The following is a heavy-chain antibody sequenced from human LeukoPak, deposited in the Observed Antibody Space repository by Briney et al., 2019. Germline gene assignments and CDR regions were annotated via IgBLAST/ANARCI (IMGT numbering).Heavy chain of an antibody. CDR3: ARGGAVATDIDY. V-gene: IGHV4-4*02. Sequence: PSGTLSLTCAVSGGSISSSNWWSWVRQPPGKGLEWIGEIYHSGSTNYNPSLKSRVTISVDTSKNQFSLKLSSVTVADTAVYYCARGGAVATDIDYWGQGTLVTVSS. J-gene: IGHJ4*02. D-gene: IGHD5-12*01. CDR2: IYHSGST. CDR1: GGSISSSNW.